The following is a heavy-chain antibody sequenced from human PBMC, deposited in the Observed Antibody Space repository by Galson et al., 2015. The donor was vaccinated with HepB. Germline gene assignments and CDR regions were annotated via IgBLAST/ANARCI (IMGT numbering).Heavy chain of an antibody. CDR3: ASIERMATIPFDY. Sequence: SLRLSCAASGFTFSSYWMSWVRQAPGKGLEWVANIKQDGSEKYYVDSVKGRFTISRDNAKNSLYLQMNSLRAEDTAVYYCASIERMATIPFDYWGQGTLVTVSS. CDR1: GFTFSSYW. V-gene: IGHV3-7*03. J-gene: IGHJ4*02. CDR2: IKQDGSEK. D-gene: IGHD5-24*01.